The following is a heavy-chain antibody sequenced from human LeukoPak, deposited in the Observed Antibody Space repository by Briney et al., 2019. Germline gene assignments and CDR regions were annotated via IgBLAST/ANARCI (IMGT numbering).Heavy chain of an antibody. CDR1: GGTFSSYA. Sequence: ASVKVSCKASGGTFSSYAISWVRQAPGQGLEWMGWINPNSGGTNYAQKFQGRVTMTRDTSISTAYMELSRLRSDDTAVYYCARDNGIGYCSSTSCYKHFQHWGQGTLVTVSS. V-gene: IGHV1-2*02. D-gene: IGHD2-2*02. J-gene: IGHJ1*01. CDR3: ARDNGIGYCSSTSCYKHFQH. CDR2: INPNSGGT.